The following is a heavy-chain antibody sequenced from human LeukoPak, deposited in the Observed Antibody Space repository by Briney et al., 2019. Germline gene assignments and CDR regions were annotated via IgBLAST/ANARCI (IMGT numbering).Heavy chain of an antibody. Sequence: ASVKVSCKASGYTFTGYYMHWVRQAPGQGLEWMGWINPNSGGTNYAQKFQGRVTMTRDTSISTAYMELSRLRSDDTAVYYCARVRYYYGSGSYYNGFDYWGQGTLVTVSS. V-gene: IGHV1-2*02. CDR3: ARVRYYYGSGSYYNGFDY. J-gene: IGHJ4*02. D-gene: IGHD3-10*01. CDR2: INPNSGGT. CDR1: GYTFTGYY.